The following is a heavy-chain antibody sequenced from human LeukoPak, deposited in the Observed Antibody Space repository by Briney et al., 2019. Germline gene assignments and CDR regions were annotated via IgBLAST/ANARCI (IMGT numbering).Heavy chain of an antibody. D-gene: IGHD1-26*01. J-gene: IGHJ4*02. V-gene: IGHV3-7*01. CDR1: GFTFRSYW. Sequence: PGGSLRLSCAASGFTFRSYWMSWVRQAPGQGLEWVANIKQDGSEKFYVDSVKGRFTISRDNAKNSLYLQMNFLRAEDTAVYYCARGGATRGRFENWGQGTLITVSS. CDR3: ARGGATRGRFEN. CDR2: IKQDGSEK.